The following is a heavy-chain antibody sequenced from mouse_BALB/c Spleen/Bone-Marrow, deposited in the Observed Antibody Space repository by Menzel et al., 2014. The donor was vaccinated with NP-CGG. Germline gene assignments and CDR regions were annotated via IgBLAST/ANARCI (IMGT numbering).Heavy chain of an antibody. CDR1: GDSITSGY. CDR2: ISYSGST. Sequence: EVMLVESGPSLVKPSQTLSLTCSITGDSITSGYWNWIRKFPGNKLEYMGYISYSGSTYYNPSLKSRISITRDTSKNQYYLQLNSVTTEDTATYYCASLLRIYYAMDYWGQGTSVTVSS. CDR3: ASLLRIYYAMDY. V-gene: IGHV3-8*02. J-gene: IGHJ4*01. D-gene: IGHD1-1*01.